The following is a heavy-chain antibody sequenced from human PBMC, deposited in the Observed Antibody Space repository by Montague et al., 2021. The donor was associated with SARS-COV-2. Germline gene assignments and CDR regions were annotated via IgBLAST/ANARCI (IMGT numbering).Heavy chain of an antibody. D-gene: IGHD2-8*01. CDR1: GGSISSPDYY. J-gene: IGHJ4*02. V-gene: IGHV4-39*01. CDR3: ARQLPSYCATNKCYPYSFDG. Sequence: SETLSLTCTVSGGSISSPDYYWGWIRQSPGKGLEWIGSISYTGRTYYNPSLRGRVSFSMDTSKNHFSLSLSSVTVADTAVYFCARQLPSYCATNKCYPYSFDGWGQGALVTVSS. CDR2: ISYTGRT.